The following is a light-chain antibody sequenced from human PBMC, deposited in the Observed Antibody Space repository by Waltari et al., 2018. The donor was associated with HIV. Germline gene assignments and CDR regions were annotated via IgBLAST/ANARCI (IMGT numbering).Light chain of an antibody. J-gene: IGLJ2*01. V-gene: IGLV3-25*03. CDR3: QSTDSSGTRI. Sequence: SSELTQPPSMSMSPVQPARNPCSGDSLPTQYTSWYPQTPGPAPVLVIYKDKERPSGIPERFSGSTSGTTVTLTISGLQAEDEADYYCQSTDSSGTRIFGGGTKLTVL. CDR2: KDK. CDR1: SLPTQY.